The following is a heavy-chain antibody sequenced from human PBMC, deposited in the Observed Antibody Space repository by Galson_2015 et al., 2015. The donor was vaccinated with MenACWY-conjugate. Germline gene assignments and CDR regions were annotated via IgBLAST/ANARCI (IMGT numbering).Heavy chain of an antibody. CDR2: ILPFSGTP. V-gene: IGHV1-69*13. D-gene: IGHD4-11*01. CDR3: ARGGETVEMYNWLDP. CDR1: GGTFNTYT. Sequence: SVKVSCKASGGTFNTYTISWVRQAPGQGPEWMGGILPFSGTPNYAQRFQGRVTITADDSTSTAYMELSNLRSEDTAVYFCARGGETVEMYNWLDPWGQGTLV. J-gene: IGHJ5*02.